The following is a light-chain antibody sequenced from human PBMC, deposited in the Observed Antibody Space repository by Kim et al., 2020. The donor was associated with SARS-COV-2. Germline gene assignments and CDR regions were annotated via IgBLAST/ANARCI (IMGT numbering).Light chain of an antibody. V-gene: IGLV3-1*01. CDR2: QDS. Sequence: SVAPGQTASITCSGDKLGDKDACWYQKKPGQSAVLVIYQDSKRPSGIPERFAGSNPGNTATLTISGTQAMDEADYYCQAWDSSTGGLGGGTQRTVL. CDR3: QAWDSSTGG. CDR1: KLGDKD. J-gene: IGLJ2*01.